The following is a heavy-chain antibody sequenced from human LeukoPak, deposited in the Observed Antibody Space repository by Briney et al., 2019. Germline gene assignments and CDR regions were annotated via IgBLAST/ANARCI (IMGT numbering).Heavy chain of an antibody. CDR3: ARAINLDI. CDR2: IGNDGPYY. CDR1: GFTFSNFG. D-gene: IGHD5-24*01. J-gene: IGHJ3*02. Sequence: PGGSLRLSCTVSGFTFSNFGFHWVRQAPGKGLEWVAFIGNDGPYYHYADSVRGRFTISRDNSKNTLYLQMNSLRAEDTAVYYCARAINLDIWGQGTMVTVSS. V-gene: IGHV3-30*02.